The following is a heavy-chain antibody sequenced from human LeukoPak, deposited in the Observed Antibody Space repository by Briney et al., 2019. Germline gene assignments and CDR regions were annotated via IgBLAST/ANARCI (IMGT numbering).Heavy chain of an antibody. Sequence: SETLSLTCSVSGGSISSNSYYWGWIRQPPGKGLEWIGSFYYSGSTYYNPSLKSRVTISLDMSKNQCSLQLNSVTPEDTAVYYCARGVFSHWFDPGGQGTLV. J-gene: IGHJ5*02. CDR3: ARGVFSHWFDP. CDR1: GGSISSNSYY. V-gene: IGHV4-39*07. CDR2: FYYSGST.